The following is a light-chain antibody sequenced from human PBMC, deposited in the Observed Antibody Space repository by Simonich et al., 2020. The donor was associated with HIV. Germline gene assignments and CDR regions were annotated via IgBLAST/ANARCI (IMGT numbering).Light chain of an antibody. CDR2: EDS. V-gene: IGLV3-10*01. CDR1: ALPKKY. J-gene: IGLJ2*01. Sequence: SYELTPPPSVSVSPGTTARITCSGDALPKKYAYWYQQKYGQAPVLFIYEDSKRPSGIPERFSGSSSGTMATLTISGAQVEDEADYYCYSTDSSGNHRVFGGGTKLTVL. CDR3: YSTDSSGNHRV.